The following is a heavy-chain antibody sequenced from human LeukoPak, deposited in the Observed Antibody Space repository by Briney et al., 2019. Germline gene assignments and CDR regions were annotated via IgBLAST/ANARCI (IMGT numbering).Heavy chain of an antibody. CDR1: GFTFSTYA. Sequence: GGSLRLSCSASGFTFSTYAMHWVRQAPGKGLEYVSAISNNGGVPYYASSVEGRFTISRDDSKNTLYLQMGSLRPEDTAVYYCAKDRGITIFGVDWFDPWGQGTLVTVSS. J-gene: IGHJ5*02. CDR3: AKDRGITIFGVDWFDP. D-gene: IGHD3-3*01. V-gene: IGHV3-64*01. CDR2: ISNNGGVP.